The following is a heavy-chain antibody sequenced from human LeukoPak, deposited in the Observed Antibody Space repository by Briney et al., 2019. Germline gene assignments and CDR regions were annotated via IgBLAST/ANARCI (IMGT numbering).Heavy chain of an antibody. D-gene: IGHD2-2*01. V-gene: IGHV3-21*01. CDR2: ISSSSSYI. J-gene: IGHJ3*02. CDR3: ARDSYCSSTSFYGPDAFDI. CDR1: GFTFSSYS. Sequence: GGSLRLSCAASGFTFSSYSMNWVRQAPGKGLEWVASISSSSSYIYYADSVKGRFTISRDNAKNSLYLQMNSLRAEDTAVYYCARDSYCSSTSFYGPDAFDIWGQGTMGTVSS.